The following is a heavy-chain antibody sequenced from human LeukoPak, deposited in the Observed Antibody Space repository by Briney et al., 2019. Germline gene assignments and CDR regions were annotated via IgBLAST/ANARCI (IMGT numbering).Heavy chain of an antibody. D-gene: IGHD3-9*01. CDR1: GGSISSYY. CDR2: IYYSGST. CDR3: ARGGYDILTGYFWYDP. J-gene: IGHJ5*02. V-gene: IGHV4-59*01. Sequence: SETLSLTCTVSGGSISSYYWSWIRQPPGKGLEWIGYIYYSGSTNYNPSLKSRVTISVDTSKNQFSLKLSSVTAADTAVYYCARGGYDILTGYFWYDPWGQGTLVTVSS.